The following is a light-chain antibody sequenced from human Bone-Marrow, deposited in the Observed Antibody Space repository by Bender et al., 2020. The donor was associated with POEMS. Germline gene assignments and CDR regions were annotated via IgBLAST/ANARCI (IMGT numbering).Light chain of an antibody. J-gene: IGLJ2*01. V-gene: IGLV6-57*04. CDR1: SGTIASDS. CDR3: QSYDSTSHVI. CDR2: EDN. Sequence: NFMLTQPHSLSGSPGRTVTISCTRSSGTIASDSVQWYQQRPGSAPTTVIYEDNQRPYGVPDRFSGSIDRSSNSASLTISGLKTEDEADYYCQSYDSTSHVIFGGGTKLTVL.